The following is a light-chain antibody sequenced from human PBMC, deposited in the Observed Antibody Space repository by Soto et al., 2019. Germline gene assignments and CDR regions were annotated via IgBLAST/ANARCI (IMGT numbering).Light chain of an antibody. CDR3: SSYTSSSTIVV. V-gene: IGLV2-14*01. CDR2: DVR. CDR1: SSDVGGYNY. Sequence: QSALTQPASVSGSPGQSITISCTGTSSDVGGYNYVSWYQQHPGKAPKLMIYDVRNRPSGVSNRFSGSKSGNTASLTISGLQADDEAEYYCSSYTSSSTIVVFGGGTKLTVL. J-gene: IGLJ2*01.